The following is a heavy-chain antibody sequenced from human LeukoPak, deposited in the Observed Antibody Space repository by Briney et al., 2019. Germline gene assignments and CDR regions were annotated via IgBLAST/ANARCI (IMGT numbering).Heavy chain of an antibody. CDR2: FDPEDGET. Sequence: GASVKVSCKVSGYTLTELSMHWVRQAPGKGRDWMGGFDPEDGETIYAQKFQGRVTMTGDTSTDTAYMELSSLTSEDTDVYYCETAPPDGGYSYGYDYWGQGTLVTVSS. CDR3: ETAPPDGGYSYGYDY. CDR1: GYTLTELS. V-gene: IGHV1-24*01. J-gene: IGHJ4*02. D-gene: IGHD5-18*01.